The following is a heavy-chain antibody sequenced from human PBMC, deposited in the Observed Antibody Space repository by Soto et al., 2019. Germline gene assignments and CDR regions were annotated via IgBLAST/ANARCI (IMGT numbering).Heavy chain of an antibody. CDR2: ISGSGGST. Sequence: EVQLLESGGGLVQPGGSLRLSCAASGFTFSSYAMSWVRQAPGKGLEWVSAISGSGGSTYYADSVKGRFTISRDNSKNTLYLQMNSVRAEDTAVYYCACTSCYAADYYYYYGMDVWGQGTTVTVSS. V-gene: IGHV3-23*01. J-gene: IGHJ6*02. CDR1: GFTFSSYA. CDR3: ACTSCYAADYYYYYGMDV. D-gene: IGHD2-2*01.